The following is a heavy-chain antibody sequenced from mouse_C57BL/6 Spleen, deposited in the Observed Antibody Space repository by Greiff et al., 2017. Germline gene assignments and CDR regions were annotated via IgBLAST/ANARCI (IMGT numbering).Heavy chain of an antibody. J-gene: IGHJ4*01. CDR2: IDPNSGGT. D-gene: IGHD1-1*01. Sequence: VQLQQPGAELVKPGASVKLSCKASGYTFTSYWMHWVKQRPGRGLEWIGRIDPNSGGTKYNEKFKSKATLTVDKPSSTAYMQLSSLTSEDSAVYYGARSRGSPLDYAMDYWGQGTSVTVSS. V-gene: IGHV1-72*01. CDR3: ARSRGSPLDYAMDY. CDR1: GYTFTSYW.